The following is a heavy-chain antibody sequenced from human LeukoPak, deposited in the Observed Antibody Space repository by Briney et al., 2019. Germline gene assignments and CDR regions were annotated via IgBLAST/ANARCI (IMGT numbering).Heavy chain of an antibody. V-gene: IGHV3-23*01. CDR1: GFTFSSYG. CDR3: AKAGAYSGYGDY. J-gene: IGHJ4*02. Sequence: PGGSLRLSCAASGFTFSSYGMSWVRQAPGKGLEWVSAISGSGGSTYYADSAKGRFTISRDNSKNTLYLQMNSLRAEDTAVYYCAKAGAYSGYGDYWGQGTLVTVSS. D-gene: IGHD5-12*01. CDR2: ISGSGGST.